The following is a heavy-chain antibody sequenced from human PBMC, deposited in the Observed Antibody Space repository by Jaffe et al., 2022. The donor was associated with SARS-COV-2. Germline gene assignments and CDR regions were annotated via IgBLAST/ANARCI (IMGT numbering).Heavy chain of an antibody. CDR1: GFTFSNYA. CDR2: ISDSGGST. Sequence: EVRLLESGGGLVQPGGSLRLSCAVSGFTFSNYAMSWVRQAPGKGLEWVSSISDSGGSTYYAGSVKGRFTISRDNSKNTLFLQMNSLRAEDTAVYYCAKRIEYSSSSSYFDYWGQGTLVTVSS. CDR3: AKRIEYSSSSSYFDY. D-gene: IGHD6-6*01. J-gene: IGHJ4*02. V-gene: IGHV3-23*01.